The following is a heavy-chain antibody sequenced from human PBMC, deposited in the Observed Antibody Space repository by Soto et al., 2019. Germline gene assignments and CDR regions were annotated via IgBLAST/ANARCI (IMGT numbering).Heavy chain of an antibody. CDR3: TESDNDEVWNGFCDY. Sequence: GGSLRLSCAASGFTFSSYGMHWVRQAPGKGLEWVAVIWYDGSNKYYADSVKGRFTISRDNSKNTLYLQMNSLRAEDTAVYYCTESDNDEVWNGFCDYWGQGTLVTVSS. D-gene: IGHD3-3*01. V-gene: IGHV3-33*01. CDR1: GFTFSSYG. J-gene: IGHJ4*02. CDR2: IWYDGSNK.